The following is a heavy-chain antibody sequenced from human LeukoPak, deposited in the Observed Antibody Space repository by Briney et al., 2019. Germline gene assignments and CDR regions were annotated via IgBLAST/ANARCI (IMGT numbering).Heavy chain of an antibody. CDR1: GFTFSSYS. J-gene: IGHJ4*02. Sequence: SGGSLRLSCAASGFTFSSYSMNWVRQAPGKGLEWVSYISSSSSTIYYADSVKGRFTISRDNAKNSLYLQMNSLRAEDTAVYYCARDGGIAVAGTYPMSNWGQGTLVTVSS. CDR3: ARDGGIAVAGTYPMSN. V-gene: IGHV3-48*04. CDR2: ISSSSSTI. D-gene: IGHD6-19*01.